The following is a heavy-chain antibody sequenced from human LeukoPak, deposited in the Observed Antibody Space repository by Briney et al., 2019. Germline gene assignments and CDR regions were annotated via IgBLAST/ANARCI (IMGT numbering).Heavy chain of an antibody. D-gene: IGHD1-7*01. Sequence: GGSLRLSCAASGFPFSYYSIHWVRQAPGKGLEWVALISYDGNNKYYADSVKGRFTISRDNSKNTLYLQMNSLGVDDTAVYYCATSSAPGTTFDYWGQGTLVTVSP. CDR1: GFPFSYYS. J-gene: IGHJ4*02. V-gene: IGHV3-30-3*01. CDR2: ISYDGNNK. CDR3: ATSSAPGTTFDY.